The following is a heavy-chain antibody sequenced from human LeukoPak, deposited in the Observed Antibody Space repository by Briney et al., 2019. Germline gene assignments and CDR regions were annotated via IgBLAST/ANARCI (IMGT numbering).Heavy chain of an antibody. D-gene: IGHD4-17*01. CDR1: GDSISSYY. V-gene: IGHV4-59*01. CDR3: ASTVTAHYYFDY. J-gene: IGHJ4*02. Sequence: PSETLSLTCTVSGDSISSYYWSWIRQPPGKGLEWIGYIYYSGSTNYNPSLKSRVTISVDTSKNQFSLKLSSVTAADTAVYYCASTVTAHYYFDYWGQGTLVTVSS. CDR2: IYYSGST.